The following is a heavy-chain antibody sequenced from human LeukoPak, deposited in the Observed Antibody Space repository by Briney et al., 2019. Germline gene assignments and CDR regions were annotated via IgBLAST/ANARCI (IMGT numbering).Heavy chain of an antibody. D-gene: IGHD2-15*01. CDR2: IYTSGST. CDR1: GGSISTYF. CDR3: AREEKAAQDY. J-gene: IGHJ4*02. V-gene: IGHV4-4*07. Sequence: SETLSLTCTVSGGSISTYFWSWLRQPAGKGLEWIGRIYTSGSTNYNPSLKSRVTMSVDTSKNQFSLKLSSVTAADTAVYYSAREEKAAQDYWGQGTLVTVSS.